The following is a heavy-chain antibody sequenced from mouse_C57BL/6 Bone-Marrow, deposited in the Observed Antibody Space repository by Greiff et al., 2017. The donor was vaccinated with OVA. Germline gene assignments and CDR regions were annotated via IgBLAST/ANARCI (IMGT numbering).Heavy chain of an antibody. CDR3: STGPASFAY. V-gene: IGHV5-16*01. CDR2: INYDGSST. J-gene: IGHJ3*01. CDR1: GFTFSDYY. Sequence: EVKLVESEGGLVQPGSSMKLSCTASGFTFSDYYMAWVRQVPEKGLEWVANINYDGSSTYYLDSLKSRFIITGDNAKNILYLQMFRLKPEDTATYYCSTGPASFAYWGQGTLVTVSA.